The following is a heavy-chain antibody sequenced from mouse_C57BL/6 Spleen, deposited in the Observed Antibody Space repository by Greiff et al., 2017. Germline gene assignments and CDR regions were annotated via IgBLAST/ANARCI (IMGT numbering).Heavy chain of an antibody. V-gene: IGHV1-55*01. J-gene: IGHJ2*01. CDR2: IYPGSGST. CDR1: GYTFTSYW. D-gene: IGHD2-4*01. Sequence: QVHVKQPGAELVKPGASVKMSCKASGYTFTSYWITWVKQRPGQGLEWIGDIYPGSGSTNYNEKFKSKATLTVDTSSSTAYMQLSSLTSEDSAVYYCARGGGYDSYYFDYWGQGTTLTVSS. CDR3: ARGGGYDSYYFDY.